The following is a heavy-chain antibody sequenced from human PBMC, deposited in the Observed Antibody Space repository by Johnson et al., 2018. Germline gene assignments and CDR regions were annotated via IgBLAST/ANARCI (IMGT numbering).Heavy chain of an antibody. D-gene: IGHD3-22*01. V-gene: IGHV1-8*01. J-gene: IGHJ6*03. CDR2: LNPNNGNT. CDR1: GYTFTSYA. CDR3: AKDRGHYGGYDSSGHYMDG. Sequence: QVQLVESGAEVKKPGASVRVSCKASGYTFTSYAINWVRQAPGQGLEWMGWLNPNNGNTGFAQQFEGRITMTRSTSISTAYMERSSLTAEDTAVYYCAKDRGHYGGYDSSGHYMDGWGKGTTVTVSS.